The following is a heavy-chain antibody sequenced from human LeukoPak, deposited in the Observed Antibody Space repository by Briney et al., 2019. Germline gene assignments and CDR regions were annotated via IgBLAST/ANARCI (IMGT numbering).Heavy chain of an antibody. CDR3: ARGDSGGMDY. CDR2: ISSSSSYI. J-gene: IGHJ4*02. Sequence: GGSLRLSCAASGFTFSNYNMNWVRRAPGKGLEWVSSISSSSSYIYYADSVKGRFTIYRDNANNSLYLQMNSLRAEDTTVYYCARGDSGGMDYWGQGTLVTVSS. CDR1: GFTFSNYN. V-gene: IGHV3-21*01. D-gene: IGHD3-16*01.